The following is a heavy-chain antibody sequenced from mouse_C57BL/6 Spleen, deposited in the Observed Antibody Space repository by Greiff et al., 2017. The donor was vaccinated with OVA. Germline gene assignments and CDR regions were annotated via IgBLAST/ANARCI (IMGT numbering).Heavy chain of an antibody. Sequence: QVQLQQSGAELMKPGASVKLSCKATGYTFTGYWIEWVKQRPGHGLEWIGEILPGSGSTNYNEKFKGKATFTADTSSNTAYMQLSSLTTEDSAIYYCARYLFYYGSSSYYFDYWGQGTTLTVSS. D-gene: IGHD1-1*01. CDR2: ILPGSGST. J-gene: IGHJ2*01. V-gene: IGHV1-9*01. CDR3: ARYLFYYGSSSYYFDY. CDR1: GYTFTGYW.